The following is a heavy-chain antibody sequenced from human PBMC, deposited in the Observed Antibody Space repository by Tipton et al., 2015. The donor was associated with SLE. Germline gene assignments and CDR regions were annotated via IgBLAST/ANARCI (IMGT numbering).Heavy chain of an antibody. CDR1: GGSISSRSYY. Sequence: TLSLTCTVSGGSISSRSYYWGWIRQPPGKGLEWIGSIYYSGSTYYNPSLKSRVTISVDTSKNQFSLKLSSVTAADTAVYYCAKCTGGTKWFDPWGQGTLVTVSS. D-gene: IGHD2-8*02. J-gene: IGHJ5*02. CDR3: AKCTGGTKWFDP. V-gene: IGHV4-39*07. CDR2: IYYSGST.